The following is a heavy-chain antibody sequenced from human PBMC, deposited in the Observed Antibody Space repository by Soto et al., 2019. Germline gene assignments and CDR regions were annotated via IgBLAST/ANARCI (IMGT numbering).Heavy chain of an antibody. D-gene: IGHD2-2*02. CDR3: ARDGVYCSSTSCYSYYGMDV. J-gene: IGHJ6*02. V-gene: IGHV4-30-4*01. CDR2: IYYSGST. Sequence: SETLSLTCTVSGGSISSGDYYWSWIRQPPGKGLEWIGYIYYSGSTYYNPSLKSRVTISVDTSKNQFSLKLSSVTAADTAVYYCARDGVYCSSTSCYSYYGMDVWGQGTTVTVSS. CDR1: GGSISSGDYY.